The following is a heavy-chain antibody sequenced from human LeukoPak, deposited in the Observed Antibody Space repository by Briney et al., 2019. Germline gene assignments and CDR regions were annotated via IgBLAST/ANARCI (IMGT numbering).Heavy chain of an antibody. D-gene: IGHD3-22*01. V-gene: IGHV3-30*03. CDR2: ISYDGSNK. CDR3: AWPNSSGYLPDY. J-gene: IGHJ4*02. CDR1: GFTFSSYG. Sequence: GGSLRLSCAASGFTFSSYGMHWVRQAPGKGLEWVAVISYDGSNKYYADSVKGRFTISRDNFKNTLYLQMNSLRAEDTAVYYCAWPNSSGYLPDYWGQGTLVTVSS.